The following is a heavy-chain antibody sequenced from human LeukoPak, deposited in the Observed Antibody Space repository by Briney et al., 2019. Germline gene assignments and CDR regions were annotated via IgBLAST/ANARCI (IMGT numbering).Heavy chain of an antibody. CDR1: GFTFSSYW. CDR3: ASPLLESGGNIHFGL. Sequence: GGSLRLSCAASGFTFSSYWMTWVRQAPGKGLEWVANIKPDGSVKSYVDSVKGRFTISRDNAKKSLYLEMNSLRAEDTAVYYCASPLLESGGNIHFGLWGRGTPVTVSS. V-gene: IGHV3-7*05. J-gene: IGHJ2*01. CDR2: IKPDGSVK. D-gene: IGHD4-23*01.